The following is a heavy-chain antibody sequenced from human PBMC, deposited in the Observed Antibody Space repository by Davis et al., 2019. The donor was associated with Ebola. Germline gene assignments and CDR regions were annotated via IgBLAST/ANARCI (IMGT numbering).Heavy chain of an antibody. CDR1: GFTVSSNY. Sequence: GGSLRLSCAASGFTVSSNYMSWVRQAPGKGLEWVANIKQDGSEKYYVDSVKGRFTISRDNAKNSLYLQMNSLRAEDTAVYYCAKGYDYGTWGQGTLVTVSS. CDR2: IKQDGSEK. V-gene: IGHV3-7*03. D-gene: IGHD4-17*01. CDR3: AKGYDYGT. J-gene: IGHJ4*02.